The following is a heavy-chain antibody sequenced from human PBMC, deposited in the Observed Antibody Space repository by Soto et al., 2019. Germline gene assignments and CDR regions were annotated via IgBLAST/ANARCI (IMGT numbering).Heavy chain of an antibody. Sequence: ASVKVSCKASGYTFTFRYLHWVRQAPGQALEWMGWITPFKSDTNYAQKFQDRVTITRDRSVSTAYMELSNLRSDDTAMYYCARPPFAGSDAFDIWGQGTMVTVSS. D-gene: IGHD1-1*01. J-gene: IGHJ3*02. CDR3: ARPPFAGSDAFDI. CDR2: ITPFKSDT. V-gene: IGHV1-45*02. CDR1: GYTFTFRY.